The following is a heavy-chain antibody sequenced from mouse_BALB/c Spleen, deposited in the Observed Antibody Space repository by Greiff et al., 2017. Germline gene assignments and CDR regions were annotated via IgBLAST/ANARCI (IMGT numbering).Heavy chain of an antibody. CDR3: APYYFAY. V-gene: IGHV14-3*02. D-gene: IGHD2-10*01. J-gene: IGHJ3*01. CDR2: IDPANGNT. Sequence: EVQLVESGAELVKPGASVKLSCTASGFNIKDTYMHWVKQRPEQGLEWIGRIDPANGNTKYDPKFQGKATITADTSSNTAYLQLSSLTSEDTAVYYCAPYYFAYWGQGTLVTVSA. CDR1: GFNIKDTY.